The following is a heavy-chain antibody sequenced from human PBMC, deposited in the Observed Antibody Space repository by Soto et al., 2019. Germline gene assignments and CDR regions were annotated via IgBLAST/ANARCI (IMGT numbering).Heavy chain of an antibody. CDR3: ARATMVRGVTYYYYGMDV. CDR2: IYHSGST. CDR1: GGSISSSNW. Sequence: SETLSLTCAVSGGSISSSNWWSWVRQPPGKGLEWIGEIYHSGSTNYNPSLKSRVTISVDKSKNQFSLKLSSVTAADTAVYYCARATMVRGVTYYYYGMDVWGQGTTVTVSS. D-gene: IGHD3-10*01. V-gene: IGHV4-4*02. J-gene: IGHJ6*02.